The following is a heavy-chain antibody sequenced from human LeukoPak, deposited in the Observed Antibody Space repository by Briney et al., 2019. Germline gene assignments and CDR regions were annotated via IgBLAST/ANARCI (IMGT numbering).Heavy chain of an antibody. D-gene: IGHD6-19*01. Sequence: GGSLRLSCAASGFTFSSYSMNWVRQAPGKGLEWVSYITSSSSYIYYADSVKGRFTISRDNAKSSLYLQMNSLRAEDTAVYYCARDRGYSSFDYWGQGTLVTVSS. CDR2: ITSSSSYI. J-gene: IGHJ4*02. V-gene: IGHV3-21*05. CDR1: GFTFSSYS. CDR3: ARDRGYSSFDY.